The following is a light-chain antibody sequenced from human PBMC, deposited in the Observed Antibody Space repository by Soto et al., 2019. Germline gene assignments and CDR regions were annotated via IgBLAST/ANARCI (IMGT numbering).Light chain of an antibody. V-gene: IGKV1-39*01. CDR3: QQTYKTVHS. CDR2: AAS. CDR1: QNIERY. Sequence: DIQMPQSPSSLSASIGDSVTINCRASQNIERYLNWYQHKEGKAPQLLMFAASNLESGVPSRFSGSGSGTDFTLTITSLQPEDFATYYCQQTYKTVHSFGQGTKVDIK. J-gene: IGKJ2*01.